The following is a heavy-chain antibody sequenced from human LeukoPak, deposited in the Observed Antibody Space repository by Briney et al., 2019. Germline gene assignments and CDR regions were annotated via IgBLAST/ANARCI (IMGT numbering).Heavy chain of an antibody. CDR2: FDGNGPNT. CDR1: GFTFSSFA. Sequence: GGSLRLSCAASGFTFSSFAMTWVRQAPGKGLEWVSGFDGNGPNTYYADSVKGRWTISRDNSRNTLYLQMNSLRAEDTAIYYCTRVGYIDEGIDYWGQGTLVTVSS. J-gene: IGHJ4*02. CDR3: TRVGYIDEGIDY. V-gene: IGHV3-23*01. D-gene: IGHD5-24*01.